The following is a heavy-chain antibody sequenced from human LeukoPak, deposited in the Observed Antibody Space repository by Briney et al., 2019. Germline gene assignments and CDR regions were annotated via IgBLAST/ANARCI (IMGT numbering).Heavy chain of an antibody. CDR2: IIPIFGTA. V-gene: IGHV1-69*13. CDR1: GGTFSSYA. J-gene: IGHJ5*02. Sequence: ASVKVSCKASGGTFSSYALSWVRQAPGQGLEWMGGIIPIFGTANYAQKFQGRVTITADESTSTAYMELSSLRSEDTAVYYCAIQRIVQNWLDPWGQGTLVTVSS. D-gene: IGHD2/OR15-2a*01. CDR3: AIQRIVQNWLDP.